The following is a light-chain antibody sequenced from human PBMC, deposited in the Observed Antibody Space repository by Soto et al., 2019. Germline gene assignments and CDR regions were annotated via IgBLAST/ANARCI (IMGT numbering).Light chain of an antibody. J-gene: IGLJ2*01. CDR2: GVS. CDR3: CSYAGSRV. CDR1: SSDVGGYNY. Sequence: QSVLTQPASVSGSPGQSITISCTGTSSDVGGYNYVSWYQQHPGKAPKLIIYGVSNRPSGVSNRFSGSKSGNTASLTISGLQAEDEADYYCCSYAGSRVFGGGTKLTVL. V-gene: IGLV2-14*01.